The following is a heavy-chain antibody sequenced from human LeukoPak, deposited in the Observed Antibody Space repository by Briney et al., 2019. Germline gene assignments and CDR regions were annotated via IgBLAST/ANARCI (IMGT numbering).Heavy chain of an antibody. D-gene: IGHD1-1*01. J-gene: IGHJ1*01. V-gene: IGHV1-18*01. CDR3: ASSDGKYFQH. CDR2: ISAYNGNT. CDR1: GYTFISYG. Sequence: ASVKVSCKASGYTFISYGISWVPQAPGQGLEWMGWISAYNGNTNYAQKLQGRVTMTTDTYTSTTYMELRSLRSDDTAVYYCASSDGKYFQHWGQGTLVTVSS.